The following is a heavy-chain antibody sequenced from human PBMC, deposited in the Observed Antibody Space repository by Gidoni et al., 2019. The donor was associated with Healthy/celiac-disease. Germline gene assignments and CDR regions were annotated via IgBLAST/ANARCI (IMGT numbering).Heavy chain of an antibody. Sequence: QITLKESGPTLVKPTQTLTLTCSFSGFSLSTSGVGVGWISQPPGKALEWRALIYWDDDKRYSPSLKSRLTITNDTSKKQVVLTKTNMDPVDTAKYYCAHSDYSKDYDVWSGYYTGSDYFDYWGQGTLVTVSS. V-gene: IGHV2-5*02. CDR2: IYWDDDK. CDR1: GFSLSTSGVG. J-gene: IGHJ4*02. D-gene: IGHD3-3*01. CDR3: AHSDYSKDYDVWSGYYTGSDYFDY.